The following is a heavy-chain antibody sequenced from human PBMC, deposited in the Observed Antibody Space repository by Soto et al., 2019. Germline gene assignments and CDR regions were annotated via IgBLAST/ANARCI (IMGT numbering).Heavy chain of an antibody. Sequence: ASVKVSCKVSGYTLTELSMHCVRQAPGKVLEWMGGFDPEDGETIYAQKFQGRVTMTEDTSTDTAYMELSSLRSEDTAVYYCATVKDYYGSGSPNWFDPWGQGTLVTVSS. V-gene: IGHV1-24*01. D-gene: IGHD3-10*01. J-gene: IGHJ5*02. CDR1: GYTLTELS. CDR2: FDPEDGET. CDR3: ATVKDYYGSGSPNWFDP.